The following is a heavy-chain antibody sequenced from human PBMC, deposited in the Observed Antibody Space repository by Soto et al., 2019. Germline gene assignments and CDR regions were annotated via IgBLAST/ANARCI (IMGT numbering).Heavy chain of an antibody. CDR3: ARGLDRYCSSTSCYNWFDP. CDR1: GGTFSSYA. CDR2: IVPIFGTA. V-gene: IGHV1-69*13. Sequence: SVKVSCKASGGTFSSYAISWVRQAPGQGLEWMGGIVPIFGTADYAQKFQGRVTITADESTSTAYMELSSLRSEDTAVYYCARGLDRYCSSTSCYNWFDPWGQGTLVTVSS. D-gene: IGHD2-2*01. J-gene: IGHJ5*02.